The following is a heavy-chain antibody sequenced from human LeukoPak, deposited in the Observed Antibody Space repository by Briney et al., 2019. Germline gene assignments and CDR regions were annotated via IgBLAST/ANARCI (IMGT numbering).Heavy chain of an antibody. CDR3: AKEAQFRGSSGWDKTWDYFDY. CDR2: ISYDGSNK. CDR1: GFTFSTSW. V-gene: IGHV3-30*18. D-gene: IGHD6-19*01. J-gene: IGHJ4*02. Sequence: GGSLRLSCAASGFTFSTSWMHWVRQAPGKGLEWVAVISYDGSNKYYADSVKGRFTISRDNSKNTLYLQMNSLRAEDTAVYYCAKEAQFRGSSGWDKTWDYFDYWGQGTLVTVSS.